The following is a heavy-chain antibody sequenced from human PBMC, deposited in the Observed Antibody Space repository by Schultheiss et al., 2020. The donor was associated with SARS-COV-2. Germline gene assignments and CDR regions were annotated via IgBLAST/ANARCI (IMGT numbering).Heavy chain of an antibody. Sequence: SETLSLTCTVSGGSISSSNWWSWVRQPPGKGLEWIGEIYHSGSTNYNPSLKSRVTISVDTSKNQFSLKLSSVTAADTAVYYCARRKRQSPYYYYYMDVWGKGTTVTVSS. V-gene: IGHV4-4*02. D-gene: IGHD1-14*01. CDR2: IYHSGST. CDR1: GGSISSSNW. CDR3: ARRKRQSPYYYYYMDV. J-gene: IGHJ6*03.